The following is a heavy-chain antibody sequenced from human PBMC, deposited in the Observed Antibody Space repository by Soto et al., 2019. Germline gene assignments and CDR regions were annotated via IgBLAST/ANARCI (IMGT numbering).Heavy chain of an antibody. CDR1: GYTFTSYD. Sequence: APVKVSCKASGYTFTSYDINWVRQATGQGLEWMGWMNPNSGNTGYAQKFQGRVTMTRNTSISTAYMELSSLRSEDTAVYYCARETLPDSSSWGNYYYYGMDVWGQGTTVTVSS. CDR3: ARETLPDSSSWGNYYYYGMDV. D-gene: IGHD6-13*01. CDR2: MNPNSGNT. V-gene: IGHV1-8*01. J-gene: IGHJ6*02.